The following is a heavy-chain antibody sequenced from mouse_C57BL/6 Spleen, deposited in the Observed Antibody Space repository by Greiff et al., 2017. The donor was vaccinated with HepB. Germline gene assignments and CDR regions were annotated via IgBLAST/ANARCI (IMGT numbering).Heavy chain of an antibody. CDR2: IDPETGGT. CDR1: GYTFTDYE. CDR3: TRSNYGSSYGFDY. J-gene: IGHJ2*01. D-gene: IGHD1-1*01. V-gene: IGHV1-15*01. Sequence: QVHVKQSGAELVRPGASVTLSCKASGYTFTDYEMHWVKQTPVHGLEWVGAIDPETGGTAYNQKFKGKAILTADKSSSTAYMELRSLTSEDSAVYYCTRSNYGSSYGFDYWGQGTTLTVSS.